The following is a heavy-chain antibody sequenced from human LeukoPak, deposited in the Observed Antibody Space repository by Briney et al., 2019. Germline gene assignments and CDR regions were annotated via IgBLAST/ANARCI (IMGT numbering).Heavy chain of an antibody. Sequence: TGGSLRLSCAASGFTFSSYAMSWVRQAPGEGLEWVSGTSGSGGSTYYAGSVKGRFTISRDNSKNTLYLQMNSLRAEDTAVYYCANLLGYCSGGSCYSSVYWGQGTLVTVSS. V-gene: IGHV3-23*01. D-gene: IGHD2-15*01. J-gene: IGHJ4*02. CDR1: GFTFSSYA. CDR2: TSGSGGST. CDR3: ANLLGYCSGGSCYSSVY.